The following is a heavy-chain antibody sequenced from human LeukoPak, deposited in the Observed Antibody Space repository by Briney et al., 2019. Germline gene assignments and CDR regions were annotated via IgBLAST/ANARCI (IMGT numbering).Heavy chain of an antibody. CDR2: INPNSGGT. CDR3: ARDSVSTSHAFDI. CDR1: GYTFTGYY. V-gene: IGHV1-2*02. D-gene: IGHD2-2*01. J-gene: IGHJ3*02. Sequence: ASVKVSCKASGYTFTGYYIHWVRQAPGQGLEWMGWINPNSGGTIYAQKFQGRVTMTRDTSISTAYMELSRLRSDDTAVYYCARDSVSTSHAFDIWGQGTMVTVSS.